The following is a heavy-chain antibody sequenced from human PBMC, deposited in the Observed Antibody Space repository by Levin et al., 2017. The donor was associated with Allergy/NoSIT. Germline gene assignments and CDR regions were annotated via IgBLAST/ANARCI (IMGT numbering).Heavy chain of an antibody. CDR3: ARVGRDGYNLNYYYYGMDV. Sequence: PSETLSLTCTVSGGSISSYYWSWIRQPPGKGLEWIGYIYYSGSTNYNPSLKSRVTISVDTSKNQFSLKLSSVTAADTAVYYCARVGRDGYNLNYYYYGMDVWGQGTTVTVSS. V-gene: IGHV4-59*01. D-gene: IGHD5-24*01. CDR1: GGSISSYY. CDR2: IYYSGST. J-gene: IGHJ6*02.